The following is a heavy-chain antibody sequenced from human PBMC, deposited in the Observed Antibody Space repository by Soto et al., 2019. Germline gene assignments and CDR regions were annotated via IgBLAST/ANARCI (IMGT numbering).Heavy chain of an antibody. D-gene: IGHD3-22*01. V-gene: IGHV4-39*01. CDR3: ARRPSSGYAYYFDY. Sequence: PSETLSLTCSVSDDSISISTYYWGCIRQPPGKGLEWLGYIFYTGSTYKNPSLKSRVTISADSSKNQFSVNLTSVTATDTAVYYCARRPSSGYAYYFDYWGQGILVTVSS. CDR1: DDSISISTYY. CDR2: IFYTGST. J-gene: IGHJ4*02.